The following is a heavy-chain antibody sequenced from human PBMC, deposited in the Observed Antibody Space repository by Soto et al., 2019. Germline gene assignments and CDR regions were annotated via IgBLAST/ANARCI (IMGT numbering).Heavy chain of an antibody. CDR1: GFTFTSYA. CDR2: ISYDGSNK. J-gene: IGHJ5*02. D-gene: IGHD3-22*01. V-gene: IGHV3-30-3*01. Sequence: GGSVRLSXAASGFTFTSYAMHWVRQAPGKGLEWVAVISYDGSNKYYADSVKGRFTISRDNSKNTLYLQMNSLRAEDTAVYYCARDGRITMIVVVIPHWFDLWGQGILVTVSS. CDR3: ARDGRITMIVVVIPHWFDL.